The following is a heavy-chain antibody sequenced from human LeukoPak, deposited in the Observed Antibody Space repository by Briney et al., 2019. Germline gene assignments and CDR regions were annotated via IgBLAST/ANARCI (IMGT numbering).Heavy chain of an antibody. J-gene: IGHJ4*02. CDR1: GFIVSSNY. CDR3: ARGGLFKYFFDY. CDR2: IYGSSRT. Sequence: GGSLRLSCAGSGFIVSSNYMSWVRQAAGKGLEWVSVIYGSSRTYYADSVKGRFTISRDNAKNMLYLQMNSLRAEDTAVYYCARGGLFKYFFDYWGQGTPVTVSS. V-gene: IGHV3-66*01. D-gene: IGHD2-15*01.